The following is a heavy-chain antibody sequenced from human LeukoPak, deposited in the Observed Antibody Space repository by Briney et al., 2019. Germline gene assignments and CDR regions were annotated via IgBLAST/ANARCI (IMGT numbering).Heavy chain of an antibody. J-gene: IGHJ4*02. CDR1: GFTFSSYG. V-gene: IGHV3-33*06. CDR2: IWYDGSNK. CDR3: AKDLTTGTLSSDY. D-gene: IGHD1-1*01. Sequence: GGSLRLSCAASGFTFSSYGMHWVRQAPGKGLEWVAVIWYDGSNKYYADSVKGRFTISRDNSKNTLYAQMNSLRAEDTAVYYCAKDLTTGTLSSDYWGQGTLVTVSS.